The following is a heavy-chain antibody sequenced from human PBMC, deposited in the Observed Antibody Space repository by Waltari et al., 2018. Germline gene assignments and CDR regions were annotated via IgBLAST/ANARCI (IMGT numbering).Heavy chain of an antibody. V-gene: IGHV3-73*02. CDR1: GFTFSGSS. D-gene: IGHD5-12*01. CDR3: TSPGVATFDY. J-gene: IGHJ4*02. Sequence: EVQLVESGGGLVQPGGSLKLSCAASGFTFSGSSMHWVRQASGKGLGGVGRIRSKANRDATAYAASVKGRFTISRDDSKNTAYLQMNSLKTEDTAVYYCTSPGVATFDYWGQGTLVTVSS. CDR2: IRSKANRDAT.